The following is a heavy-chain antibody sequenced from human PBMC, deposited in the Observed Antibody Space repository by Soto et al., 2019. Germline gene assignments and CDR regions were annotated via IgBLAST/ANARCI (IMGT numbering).Heavy chain of an antibody. CDR3: ARDLYSSSWYRGRSDAFDI. V-gene: IGHV3-30-3*01. D-gene: IGHD6-13*01. Sequence: XGSLRLSCAAAGFTFSSYAMHWVRQAPGRGLEWVAVISYDGSNKYYADSVKGRFTISRDNSKNTLYLQMNSLRAEDTAVYYCARDLYSSSWYRGRSDAFDIWGQGKMVTVSS. CDR2: ISYDGSNK. CDR1: GFTFSSYA. J-gene: IGHJ3*02.